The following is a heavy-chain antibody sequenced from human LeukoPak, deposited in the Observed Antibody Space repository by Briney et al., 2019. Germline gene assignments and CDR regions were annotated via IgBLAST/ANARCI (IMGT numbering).Heavy chain of an antibody. D-gene: IGHD4-17*01. CDR2: INSDGSST. V-gene: IGHV3-74*01. CDR3: ASTKPSYGDPDVRFDY. CDR1: GFTFNSYW. Sequence: GGSLRLSCAASGFTFNSYWMHWVRQAPGKGLVWVSRINSDGSSTSYADSVKGRFTISRDNAKNTLYLQMNSLRAEDTAVYYCASTKPSYGDPDVRFDYWGQGTLVTVSP. J-gene: IGHJ4*02.